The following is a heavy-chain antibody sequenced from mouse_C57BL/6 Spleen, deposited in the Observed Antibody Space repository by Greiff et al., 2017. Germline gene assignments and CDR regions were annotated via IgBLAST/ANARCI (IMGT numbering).Heavy chain of an antibody. CDR1: GYTFTDYY. Sequence: VQLQQSGPELVKPGASVKISCKASGYTFTDYYMNWVKQSHGKSLEWIGDINPNNGGTSYNQKFKGKATLTVDKSSSTAYMELRSLTSEDSAVYYCARLWLRRGVAYWGQGTLVTVSA. V-gene: IGHV1-26*01. CDR2: INPNNGGT. CDR3: ARLWLRRGVAY. J-gene: IGHJ3*01. D-gene: IGHD2-2*01.